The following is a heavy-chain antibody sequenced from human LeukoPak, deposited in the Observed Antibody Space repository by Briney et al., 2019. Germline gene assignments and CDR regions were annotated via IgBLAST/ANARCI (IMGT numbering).Heavy chain of an antibody. CDR3: ARGGSSTSRFDP. CDR1: GDSFTDFY. V-gene: IGHV1-46*01. CDR2: INPSGGST. Sequence: ASVKVSCKASGDSFTDFYVHWVRQAPGQGLEWMGIINPSGGSTSYAQKFQGRVTMTRDTSTSTVYMELSSLRSEDTAVYYCARGGSSTSRFDPWGQGTLVTVSS. D-gene: IGHD2-2*01. J-gene: IGHJ5*02.